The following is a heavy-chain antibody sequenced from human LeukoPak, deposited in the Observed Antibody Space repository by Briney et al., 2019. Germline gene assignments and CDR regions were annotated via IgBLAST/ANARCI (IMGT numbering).Heavy chain of an antibody. Sequence: SETLSLTCAVYGGSFSGYYWSWIRQPPGKGLEWIGEINHSGSTNYNPSLKSRVTISVDTSKNQFSLKLSSVTAADAAVYYCARVSWWFDPWGQGTLVTVSS. V-gene: IGHV4-34*01. J-gene: IGHJ5*02. CDR3: ARVSWWFDP. CDR2: INHSGST. CDR1: GGSFSGYY.